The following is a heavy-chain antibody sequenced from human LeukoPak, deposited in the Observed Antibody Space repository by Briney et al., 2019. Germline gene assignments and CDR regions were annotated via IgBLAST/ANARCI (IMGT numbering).Heavy chain of an antibody. CDR1: GFTFSSYD. J-gene: IGHJ1*01. Sequence: GGSLRLSCAASGFTFSSYDMHWVRQAPGKGLEWVAFIRYDGSNKYYADSVKGRFTISRDNSKNTLYLQMNSLRAEDTAVYYCAKDLQASITIFGVVIPPRYFQHWGQGTLVTVSS. CDR3: AKDLQASITIFGVVIPPRYFQH. D-gene: IGHD3-3*01. V-gene: IGHV3-30*02. CDR2: IRYDGSNK.